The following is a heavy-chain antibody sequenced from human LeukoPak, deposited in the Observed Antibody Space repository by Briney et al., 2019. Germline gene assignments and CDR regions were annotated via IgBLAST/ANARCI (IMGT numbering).Heavy chain of an antibody. J-gene: IGHJ4*02. Sequence: GGSLRLSCAASGFTFSNTWMSWVRQAPGKGLEWVGRIKSKADGGTTDYAAPVKGRFTISRDDSENTLYVQMNSPKTEDTAVYYCATNSDYEGLFAYWGQGSLVTVSS. V-gene: IGHV3-15*01. CDR1: GFTFSNTW. D-gene: IGHD5-12*01. CDR2: IKSKADGGTT. CDR3: ATNSDYEGLFAY.